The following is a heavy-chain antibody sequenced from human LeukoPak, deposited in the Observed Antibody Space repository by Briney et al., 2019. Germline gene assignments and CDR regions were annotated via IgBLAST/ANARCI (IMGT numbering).Heavy chain of an antibody. J-gene: IGHJ3*02. V-gene: IGHV4-59*11. D-gene: IGHD3-22*01. CDR3: ARDYYDSRGEAFDI. Sequence: SETLSLTCTVSGGSIGSHYWSWIRRPPGKGLEWIGYVFYSGTTNYNPSLKSRVTISVDTSKNQFSLKLSSVTAADTAVYYCARDYYDSRGEAFDIWGLGTMVTVSS. CDR2: VFYSGTT. CDR1: GGSIGSHY.